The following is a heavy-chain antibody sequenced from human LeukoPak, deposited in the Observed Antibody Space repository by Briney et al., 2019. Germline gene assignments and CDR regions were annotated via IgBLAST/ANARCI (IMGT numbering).Heavy chain of an antibody. D-gene: IGHD3-22*01. Sequence: PGGSLRLSCAASGFTVSSNEMSWVRQAPGKGLEWVSSIGGGSTYYADSRKGRFTISRDNSKNTLYLQMGSLRAEDMAVYYCARAHPYYYDSSGPPYYFDYWGQGTLVTVSS. CDR1: GFTVSSNE. CDR3: ARAHPYYYDSSGPPYYFDY. CDR2: IGGGST. J-gene: IGHJ4*02. V-gene: IGHV3-38-3*01.